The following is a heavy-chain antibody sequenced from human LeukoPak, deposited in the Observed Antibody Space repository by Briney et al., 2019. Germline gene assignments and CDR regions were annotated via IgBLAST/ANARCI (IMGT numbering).Heavy chain of an antibody. V-gene: IGHV3-23*01. CDR1: AFTFTTYA. CDR3: AKTSSSGGSPFDY. CDR2: ISGSGGST. J-gene: IGHJ4*02. D-gene: IGHD1-26*01. Sequence: GRSLRLSCAASAFTFTTYAMNWVRQAPGKGLEWVSTISGSGGSTYYADSVKGRFTISRDNSKNTLYLQMNSLRAEDTAVYYCAKTSSSGGSPFDYWGQGTLVTVSS.